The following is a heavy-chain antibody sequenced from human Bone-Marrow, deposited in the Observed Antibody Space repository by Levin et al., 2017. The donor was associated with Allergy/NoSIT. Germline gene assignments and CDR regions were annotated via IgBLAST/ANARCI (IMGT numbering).Heavy chain of an antibody. V-gene: IGHV3-30*18. J-gene: IGHJ4*02. D-gene: IGHD2-2*01. CDR2: ISSDESNK. Sequence: GESLKISCAASGFTFSSYAMNWVRQAPGKGLEWVAVISSDESNKYYAGSVKGRFAISRDNSKNTLYLEMSSLTAEDTAVYYCAKQIGYHQNYFDYWGQGTLVTVSS. CDR3: AKQIGYHQNYFDY. CDR1: GFTFSSYA.